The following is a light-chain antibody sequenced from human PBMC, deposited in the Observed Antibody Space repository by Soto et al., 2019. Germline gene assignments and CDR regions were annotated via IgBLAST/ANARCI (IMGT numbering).Light chain of an antibody. CDR2: GAS. Sequence: EIVLTQSPGTLSLSPGERATLSCRASQSVSSTYLAWYQQKPGQAPRLLIYGASSRANGIPDRFSGSGSGTDITLTISRLEPEDFAVYYCQHYGSLVLTFGGGTKVEIK. CDR3: QHYGSLVLT. CDR1: QSVSSTY. J-gene: IGKJ4*01. V-gene: IGKV3-20*01.